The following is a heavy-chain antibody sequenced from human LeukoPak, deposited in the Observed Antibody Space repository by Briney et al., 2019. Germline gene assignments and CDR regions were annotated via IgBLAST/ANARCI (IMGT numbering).Heavy chain of an antibody. D-gene: IGHD3-9*01. Sequence: SVKVSCKASGGTFSSYAISWVRQAPGQGLEWMGGIIPIFGTANYAQKFQGRVTITADKSTSTAYMELSSLRSEDTAVYYCARVDDILTGYYSYFDYWGQGTLVTVSS. CDR3: ARVDDILTGYYSYFDY. V-gene: IGHV1-69*06. J-gene: IGHJ4*02. CDR1: GGTFSSYA. CDR2: IIPIFGTA.